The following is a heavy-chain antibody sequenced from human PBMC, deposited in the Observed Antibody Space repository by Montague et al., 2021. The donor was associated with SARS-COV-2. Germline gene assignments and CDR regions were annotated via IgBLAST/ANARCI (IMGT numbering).Heavy chain of an antibody. J-gene: IGHJ3*02. Sequence: SETLSLTCAVYGGSFSGYYWSWIRQPPGKGLEWIGEVKDSGSTNYIPSLKSRVAISVDTSKNQFSLKLRSVTAADTAVYYCARGMYGLTETTDAFDIWGQGTMVSVSS. CDR2: VKDSGST. D-gene: IGHD1-14*01. CDR3: ARGMYGLTETTDAFDI. CDR1: GGSFSGYY. V-gene: IGHV4-34*01.